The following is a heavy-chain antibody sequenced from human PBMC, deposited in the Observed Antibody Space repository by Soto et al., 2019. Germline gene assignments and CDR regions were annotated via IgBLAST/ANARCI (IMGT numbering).Heavy chain of an antibody. Sequence: QVQLVQSGAEVKKPGSSVKVSCKASGGSFSSYVISWVRQAPGQGLEGMGGIIPIFGTANYAQRFQGRVTITADKSTSTAYMELSSLRSEETAVYYCARSRPTYYYDSSGYYYGDGFDYWGQGTLVTVSS. CDR1: GGSFSSYV. CDR2: IIPIFGTA. D-gene: IGHD3-22*01. CDR3: ARSRPTYYYDSSGYYYGDGFDY. V-gene: IGHV1-69*06. J-gene: IGHJ4*02.